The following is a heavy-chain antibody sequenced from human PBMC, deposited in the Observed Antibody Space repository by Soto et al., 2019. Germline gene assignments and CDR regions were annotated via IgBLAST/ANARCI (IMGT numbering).Heavy chain of an antibody. CDR3: TGGTVPITY. D-gene: IGHD1-7*01. Sequence: EVQLVESGGGLVQPGGSLRLSCAASGFTVNTNYMTWVRQAPGKGLEWVSVLYSGGSAYYADSVRGRFTISRDNSKNTLYLQMNSLRAEDTAMYYCTGGTVPITYWGQGTLVTVSS. CDR2: LYSGGSA. V-gene: IGHV3-53*01. CDR1: GFTVNTNY. J-gene: IGHJ4*02.